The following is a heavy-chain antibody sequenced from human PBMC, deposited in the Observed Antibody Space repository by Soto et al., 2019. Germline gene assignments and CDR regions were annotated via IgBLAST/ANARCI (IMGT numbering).Heavy chain of an antibody. Sequence: QVTLKESGPTLVRPTQTLTLTCTFSGFSLSTSGVGVGWIRQPPGKALEWLALIYWDDDHRYSPSLKTRLTITKDTSKHQVVLTITKLDPADTATYYCAREIYSRTNFDSCGQGSLLTVSS. CDR2: IYWDDDH. J-gene: IGHJ4*02. V-gene: IGHV2-5*02. D-gene: IGHD5-12*01. CDR1: GFSLSTSGVG. CDR3: AREIYSRTNFDS.